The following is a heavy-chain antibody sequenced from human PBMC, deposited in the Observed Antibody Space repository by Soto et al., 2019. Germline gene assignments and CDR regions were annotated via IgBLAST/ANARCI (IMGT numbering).Heavy chain of an antibody. Sequence: PGVPLRLSCAASGFPFSSYAMHWVRQAPGKGLEWVAVISYDGSNKYYADSVKGRFTISRDNSKNTLYLQMNSLRAEDTAVYYCARASGWLFFDYWGQGTRVTVSA. V-gene: IGHV3-30-3*01. D-gene: IGHD6-19*01. J-gene: IGHJ4*02. CDR1: GFPFSSYA. CDR3: ARASGWLFFDY. CDR2: ISYDGSNK.